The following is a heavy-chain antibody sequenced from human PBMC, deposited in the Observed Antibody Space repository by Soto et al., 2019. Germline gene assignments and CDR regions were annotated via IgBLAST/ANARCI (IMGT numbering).Heavy chain of an antibody. CDR1: GDSIRSSTYY. J-gene: IGHJ5*02. CDR3: ARVPGP. Sequence: SETLSLTCTVSGDSIRSSTYYWGWIRQPPGRGLEWIGTIHYSGSTYYNPSLKSRVTISVDRSKNQFSLKLSSVTAADTAVYYCARVPGPWGQGTLVTVSS. CDR2: IHYSGST. V-gene: IGHV4-39*07.